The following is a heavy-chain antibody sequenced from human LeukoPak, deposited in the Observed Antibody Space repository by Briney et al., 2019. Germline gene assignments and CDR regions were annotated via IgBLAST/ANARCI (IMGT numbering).Heavy chain of an antibody. Sequence: PAGSLSLSCAASGFSFSSYEMSWIRQPPGKGLEWVSYISSSRSTIYYAASVKGRFTISSKTAKNSLQLEMNSLRAEATAVYYCARGPPHGAWGQGTLVTVSS. CDR3: ARGPPHGA. J-gene: IGHJ5*02. V-gene: IGHV3-48*03. CDR1: GFSFSSYE. CDR2: ISSSRSTI.